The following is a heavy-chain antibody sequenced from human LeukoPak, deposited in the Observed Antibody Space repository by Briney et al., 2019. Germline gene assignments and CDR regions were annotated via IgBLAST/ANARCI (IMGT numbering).Heavy chain of an antibody. Sequence: SETLSLTCTVSGGSINSSSYYWGWIRQPPGKGLEWIVSLYYSGSTYYNPSFKSRVTISVDTSKNQFSLKLSSVTAADTAMYYCARHLSDRMPGIDYWGQGTLVAVSS. CDR3: ARHLSDRMPGIDY. J-gene: IGHJ4*02. V-gene: IGHV4-39*01. CDR1: GGSINSSSYY. D-gene: IGHD2-2*01. CDR2: LYYSGST.